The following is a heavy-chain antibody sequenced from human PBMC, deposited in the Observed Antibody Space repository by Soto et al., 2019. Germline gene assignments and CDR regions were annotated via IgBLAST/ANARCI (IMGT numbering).Heavy chain of an antibody. Sequence: EVQLLESGGGLVQPGGSLRLSCAASGFTVSSYAMSWVRQAPGQGLEWVSAISGSGGSTYYADSVKGRFTISRDNSKNTLYLQMNSLRAEDTAVYYCASAGYCSGGSGYSLGAFDIWGQGTMVTVSS. CDR1: GFTVSSYA. D-gene: IGHD2-15*01. CDR2: ISGSGGST. J-gene: IGHJ3*02. V-gene: IGHV3-23*01. CDR3: ASAGYCSGGSGYSLGAFDI.